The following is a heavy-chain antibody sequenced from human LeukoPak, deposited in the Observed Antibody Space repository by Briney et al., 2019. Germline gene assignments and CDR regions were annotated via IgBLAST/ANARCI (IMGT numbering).Heavy chain of an antibody. CDR2: INRDGSST. D-gene: IGHD4-11*01. CDR3: ARDSNYGMDV. CDR1: GYTFSCYW. J-gene: IGHJ6*02. Sequence: GGSLRLSCAASGYTFSCYWMHWVRQAAGKGLVWVSHINRDGSSTSHADSVKGRFTISRDNAKNTLYLQMNSLRAEDTAVYYCARDSNYGMDVWGQGTTVTVSS. V-gene: IGHV3-74*01.